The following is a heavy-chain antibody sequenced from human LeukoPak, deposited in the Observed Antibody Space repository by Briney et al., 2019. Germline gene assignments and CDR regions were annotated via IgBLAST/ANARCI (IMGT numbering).Heavy chain of an antibody. D-gene: IGHD5-12*01. Sequence: GGSLRLSCAASGVTFSSYGLSWVRQAPGKGLEWVSGISGSGGSTYYADPVNGRITISRDNSMHTLYLQMNSLRAEDTAVYYCAIGSGRYDYRSYYYGGGAVVTVSP. CDR1: GVTFSSYG. V-gene: IGHV3-23*01. CDR2: ISGSGGST. J-gene: IGHJ4*02. CDR3: AIGSGRYDYRSYY.